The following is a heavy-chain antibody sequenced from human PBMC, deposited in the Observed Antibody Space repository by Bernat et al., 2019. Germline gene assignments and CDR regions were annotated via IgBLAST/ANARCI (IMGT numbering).Heavy chain of an antibody. CDR2: IYGDGRT. CDR3: ASFPGSGY. V-gene: IGHV3-53*01. J-gene: IGHJ4*02. Sequence: EVQLLESGGGLVQPGGSLRLSCAASGFTVSSTYMTWVRQAPGKGLEWVSVIYGDGRTYYADSVKGRFTISRDNSKNTLYLQMNSLRAEDMAVYYCASFPGSGYWGLGTLVTVSS. D-gene: IGHD3-3*01. CDR1: GFTVSSTY.